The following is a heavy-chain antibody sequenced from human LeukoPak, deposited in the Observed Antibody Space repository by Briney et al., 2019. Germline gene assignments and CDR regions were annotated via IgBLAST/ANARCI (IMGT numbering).Heavy chain of an antibody. CDR2: ISGSGGST. CDR3: AKDIPPSYDFWSGYDAFDI. CDR1: GFTFSNAW. J-gene: IGHJ3*02. Sequence: GGSLRLSCAASGFTFSNAWMSWVRQAPGKGLEWVSAISGSGGSTYYADSVKGRFTISRDNSKNTLYLQMNSLRAEDTAVYYCAKDIPPSYDFWSGYDAFDIWGQGTMVTVSS. V-gene: IGHV3-23*01. D-gene: IGHD3-3*01.